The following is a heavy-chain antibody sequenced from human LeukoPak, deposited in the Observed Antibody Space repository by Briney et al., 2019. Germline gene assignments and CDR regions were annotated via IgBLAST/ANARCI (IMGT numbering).Heavy chain of an antibody. CDR3: ARDIRGGGYCSGGSCTLADY. Sequence: PSETLSLTCAVYGGSFSGYYWSWIRQPPGKGLEWIGEINHSGSTNYNPSLKSRVTISVDTSKDQFSLKLSSVTAADTAVYYCARDIRGGGYCSGGSCTLADYWGQGTLVTVSS. CDR1: GGSFSGYY. CDR2: INHSGST. V-gene: IGHV4-34*01. J-gene: IGHJ4*02. D-gene: IGHD2-15*01.